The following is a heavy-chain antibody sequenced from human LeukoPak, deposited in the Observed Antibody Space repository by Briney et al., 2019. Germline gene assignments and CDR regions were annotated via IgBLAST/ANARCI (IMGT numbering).Heavy chain of an antibody. J-gene: IGHJ6*02. CDR1: GGSISSSSYY. D-gene: IGHD2-15*01. Sequence: SETLSLTCTVSGGSISSSSYYWGWIRQPPGKGLEWIGSIYYSGSTNYNPSLKSRVTISVDTSKNQFSLKLSSVTAADTAVYYCARSVVGQYYYGMDVWGQGTTATVPS. V-gene: IGHV4-39*07. CDR3: ARSVVGQYYYGMDV. CDR2: IYYSGST.